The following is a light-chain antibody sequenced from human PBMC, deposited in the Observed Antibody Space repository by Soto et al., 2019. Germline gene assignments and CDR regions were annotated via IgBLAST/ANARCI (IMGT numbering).Light chain of an antibody. J-gene: IGLJ2*01. V-gene: IGLV2-14*03. CDR1: SGDIGYYNH. Sequence: QSALTQPASVSGSPGQSITISCTGTSGDIGYYNHVSWYQQHPGKAPKVIIYDVTYRPSAVSNRFSGSRSGNTASLTISGLQPDDEADYYCSSYAASSPLFGGGTKLTVL. CDR2: DVT. CDR3: SSYAASSPL.